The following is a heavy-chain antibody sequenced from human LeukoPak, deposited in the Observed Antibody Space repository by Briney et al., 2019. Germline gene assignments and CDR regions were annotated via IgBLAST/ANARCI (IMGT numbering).Heavy chain of an antibody. Sequence: PSETLSLTCTVSGGSISSYYWSWIRQPPGKALEWIGYIYYSGITNYNPSLKSRVTISLDTSRNQFSLELSSVTAADTAVYYCARGGGPRSYFDYWGQGTLVTGSS. D-gene: IGHD3-16*01. CDR3: ARGGGPRSYFDY. CDR2: IYYSGIT. V-gene: IGHV4-59*01. CDR1: GGSISSYY. J-gene: IGHJ4*02.